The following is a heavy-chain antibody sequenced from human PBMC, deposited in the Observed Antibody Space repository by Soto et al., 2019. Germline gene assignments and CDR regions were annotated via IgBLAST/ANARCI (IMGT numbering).Heavy chain of an antibody. J-gene: IGHJ2*01. V-gene: IGHV3-66*01. Sequence: EVQLVESGGGLVQPGGSLRLSCTASGFSVNSNYMSWVRQAPGKGLEWVSIIYSGGDTYYRDSVKGRFAISRDNSKNTLYLQMNSLRVEDTAVYFCAREYIAVAVIATRDWYFDLWGRGTLVTVSS. CDR2: IYSGGDT. D-gene: IGHD2-15*01. CDR3: AREYIAVAVIATRDWYFDL. CDR1: GFSVNSNY.